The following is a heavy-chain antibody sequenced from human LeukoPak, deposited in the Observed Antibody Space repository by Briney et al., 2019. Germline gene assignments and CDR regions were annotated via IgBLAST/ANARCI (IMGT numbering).Heavy chain of an antibody. CDR2: IYYSGST. V-gene: IGHV4-59*02. J-gene: IGHJ4*02. CDR1: GGSVSSYY. Sequence: SETLSLTCTVSGGSVSSYYWSWIRQPPGKGLEWIGYIYYSGSTNYNPSLKSRVTISVDTSENQVSLKLSSVTAADTAVYYCARGYYDFWSGYYTGTPFDYWGQGTLVTVSS. D-gene: IGHD3-3*01. CDR3: ARGYYDFWSGYYTGTPFDY.